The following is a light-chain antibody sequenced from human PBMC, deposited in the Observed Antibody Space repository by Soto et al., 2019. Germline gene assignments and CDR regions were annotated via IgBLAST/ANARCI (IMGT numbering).Light chain of an antibody. CDR3: SSYTSSSAYYV. CDR2: DVS. V-gene: IGLV2-14*03. J-gene: IGLJ1*01. CDR1: SADVGGYNF. Sequence: QSVLTQPASVSGSPGQSITISCTGTSADVGGYNFVSWYQQLPGKAPKLMIYDVSNRPSGVSNRFSGSKSGNTASLTISGLKTEDEADYFCSSYTSSSAYYVFGTGTKLTVL.